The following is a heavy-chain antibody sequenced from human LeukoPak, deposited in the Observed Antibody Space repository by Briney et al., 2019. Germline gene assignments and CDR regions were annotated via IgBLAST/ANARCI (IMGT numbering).Heavy chain of an antibody. CDR1: GFTFSTYW. Sequence: GGSLRLSCAASGFTFSTYWMSWVRQAPGKGLEWVANIKQDGSEKYYVDSVEGRFTISRDNARNSLYLQMNSLRAEDTAVYYCASDMVRGVFTTRTIDYWGQGTLVTVSS. J-gene: IGHJ4*02. D-gene: IGHD3-10*01. V-gene: IGHV3-7*01. CDR2: IKQDGSEK. CDR3: ASDMVRGVFTTRTIDY.